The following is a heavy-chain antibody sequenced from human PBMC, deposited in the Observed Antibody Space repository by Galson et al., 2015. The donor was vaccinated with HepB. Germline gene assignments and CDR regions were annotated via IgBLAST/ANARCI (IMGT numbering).Heavy chain of an antibody. CDR2: VSWDGDST. CDR1: GFTFNDYT. Sequence: SLRLSCAASGFTFNDYTMHWVRQAPGKGLEWVSLVSWDGDSTYYADSVKGRFTISRDNSRNSLYLQMNSLRTEDTALYYCAKDAYSSGWYLPWRNIKTYYFDYWGQGTLVTVSS. CDR3: AKDAYSSGWYLPWRNIKTYYFDY. V-gene: IGHV3-43*01. J-gene: IGHJ4*02. D-gene: IGHD6-19*01.